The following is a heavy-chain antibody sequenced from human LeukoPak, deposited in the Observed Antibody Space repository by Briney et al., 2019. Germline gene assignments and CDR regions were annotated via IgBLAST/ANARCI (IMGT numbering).Heavy chain of an antibody. Sequence: ASVKVSCKASGYTFTSYYIHWVRQAPAQGLEWMGIINPSGGSTGYAQNFQGRVSMTRDTSTSTVYMELSSLRSDDTAVYYCARGYFYDSSGPLLGYWGQGTLVTVSS. CDR2: INPSGGST. CDR3: ARGYFYDSSGPLLGY. CDR1: GYTFTSYY. V-gene: IGHV1-46*01. D-gene: IGHD3-22*01. J-gene: IGHJ4*02.